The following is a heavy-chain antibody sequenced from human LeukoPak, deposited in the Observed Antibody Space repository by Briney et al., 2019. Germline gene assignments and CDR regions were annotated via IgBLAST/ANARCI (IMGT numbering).Heavy chain of an antibody. V-gene: IGHV3-7*01. CDR1: GFTFSSYW. Sequence: GGSLRLSCAASGFTFSSYWMSWVRQAPGKGVEWVANIKQDGSEKYYVDSVKGRFTISRDNAKNSLYLQMNSLRAEDTAVYYCARDDGDTRPTWYDGMDVWGQGTTVTVSS. CDR3: ARDDGDTRPTWYDGMDV. D-gene: IGHD4-17*01. CDR2: IKQDGSEK. J-gene: IGHJ6*02.